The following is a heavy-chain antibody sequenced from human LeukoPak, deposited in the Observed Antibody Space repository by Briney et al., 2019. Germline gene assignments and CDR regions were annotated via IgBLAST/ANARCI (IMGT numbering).Heavy chain of an antibody. D-gene: IGHD2-21*02. J-gene: IGHJ4*02. CDR3: VRARLIRLENFFDY. CDR2: TSRGGSDI. CDR1: GFTFSNHE. Sequence: GGSLRLSCATSGFTFSNHEMNWVRQAPGKGLEWVAYTSRGGSDISDADSVKGQFTISTDNANSSLYLQMNSLRAEDTAVYFCVRARLIRLENFFDYWGQGTLVTVSS. V-gene: IGHV3-48*03.